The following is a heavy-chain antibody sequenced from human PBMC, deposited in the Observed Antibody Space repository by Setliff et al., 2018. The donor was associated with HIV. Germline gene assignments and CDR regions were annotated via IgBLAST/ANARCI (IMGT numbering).Heavy chain of an antibody. Sequence: SETLSLTCTVSGGSISSGGYYWSWIRQHPGKGLEWIGYIYYSGSTYYNPSLKSRVTISVDTSKNQFSLKLSSVTAADTAVYYCARGRDGYNFYYYYYMDVWGKGTTVTVS. V-gene: IGHV4-31*03. CDR3: ARGRDGYNFYYYYYMDV. D-gene: IGHD5-12*01. CDR1: GGSISSGGYY. J-gene: IGHJ6*03. CDR2: IYYSGST.